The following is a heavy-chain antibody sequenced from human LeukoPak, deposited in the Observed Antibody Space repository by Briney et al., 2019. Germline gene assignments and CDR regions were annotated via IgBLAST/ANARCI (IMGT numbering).Heavy chain of an antibody. CDR3: ARGAVDPTYYDILTGSQMGGGDY. Sequence: GGTLRLSCAASGFTFSSYGMSWVRQAPGKGLEWVSAISGSGGSTYYADSVKGRFTISRDNSKNTLYLQMNSLRSDDTAVYYCARGAVDPTYYDILTGSQMGGGDYWGQGTLVTVSS. V-gene: IGHV3-23*01. CDR2: ISGSGGST. J-gene: IGHJ4*02. CDR1: GFTFSSYG. D-gene: IGHD3-9*01.